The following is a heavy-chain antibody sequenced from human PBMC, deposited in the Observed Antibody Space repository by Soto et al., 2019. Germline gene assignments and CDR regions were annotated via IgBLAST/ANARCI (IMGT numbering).Heavy chain of an antibody. CDR3: SGGVGDAF. V-gene: IGHV3-7*04. D-gene: IGHD1-26*01. J-gene: IGHJ4*02. Sequence: EVHLVESGGGLVQTGGSLRLSCAIFESTVSRDWMNWVRQAPGKGLEWVAHINQDGSEKYYVDSVKGRFTISRDNAKKSLYMQMKSMRPADTAMYCCSGGVGDAFWGQGTLVTVSS. CDR1: ESTVSRDW. CDR2: INQDGSEK.